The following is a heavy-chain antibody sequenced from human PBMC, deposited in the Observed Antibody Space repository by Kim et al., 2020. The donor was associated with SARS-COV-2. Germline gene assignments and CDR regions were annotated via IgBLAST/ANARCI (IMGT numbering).Heavy chain of an antibody. D-gene: IGHD6-13*01. Sequence: SVKVSCKASGGTFSSYAISWVRQAPGQGLEWMGGIIPIFGTANYAQKFQGRVTITADESTSTAYMELSSLRSEDTAVYYCARGLAAAAGTEEGSWGQGTLVTVSS. J-gene: IGHJ4*02. CDR3: ARGLAAAAGTEEGS. CDR1: GGTFSSYA. CDR2: IIPIFGTA. V-gene: IGHV1-69*13.